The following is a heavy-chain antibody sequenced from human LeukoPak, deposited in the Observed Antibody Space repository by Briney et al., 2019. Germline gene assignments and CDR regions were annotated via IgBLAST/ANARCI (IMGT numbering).Heavy chain of an antibody. CDR1: GFTFSSYE. V-gene: IGHV3-33*08. CDR3: ARDTAPQARSPYYYYYGMDV. D-gene: IGHD2-21*02. CDR2: IWYDGGNK. J-gene: IGHJ6*02. Sequence: GGSLRLSCAASGFTFSSYEMNWVRQAPGKGLEWVAVIWYDGGNKYYADSVKGRFTISRDNSRNTLYLQMNSLRAEDTAVYYCARDTAPQARSPYYYYYGMDVWGQGTTVTVSS.